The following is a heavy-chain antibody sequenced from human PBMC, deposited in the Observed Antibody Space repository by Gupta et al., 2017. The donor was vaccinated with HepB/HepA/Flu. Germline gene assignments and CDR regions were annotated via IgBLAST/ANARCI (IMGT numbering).Heavy chain of an antibody. Sequence: QVRLVESGGGVVQPGRSLRLSCAASGFTFSLYGIHWVRQAPGNGLEWVAVISHDGTEKYYADYVKGRFTISRDNSKNILYLQMNSLRVGDTAVYYCATAYYDHYGMDLWGQGTTATVSS. V-gene: IGHV3-30*03. J-gene: IGHJ6*02. CDR2: ISHDGTEK. CDR1: GFTFSLYG. CDR3: ATAYYDHYGMDL.